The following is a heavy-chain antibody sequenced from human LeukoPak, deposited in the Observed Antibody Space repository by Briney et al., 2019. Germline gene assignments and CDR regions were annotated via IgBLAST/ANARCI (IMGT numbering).Heavy chain of an antibody. CDR3: ARESYYYDSSGYPYWYFDL. Sequence: SGTLSLTCTVSGGSISSYYWSWIRQAAGKGLEWVARIYTSGSTNYNPSLKSRVTISVDKSNNQLPLKLSSVTAADTAVYYCARESYYYDSSGYPYWYFDLWGRGTLVTVSS. D-gene: IGHD3-22*01. J-gene: IGHJ2*01. CDR2: IYTSGST. V-gene: IGHV4-4*07. CDR1: GGSISSYY.